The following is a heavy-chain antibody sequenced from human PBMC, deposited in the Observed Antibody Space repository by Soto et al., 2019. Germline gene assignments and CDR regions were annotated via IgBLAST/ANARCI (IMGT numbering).Heavy chain of an antibody. J-gene: IGHJ4*02. V-gene: IGHV3-21*04. CDR1: GFTFRSSS. D-gene: IGHD2-2*01. CDR3: ARDYCSSTSCYGPRRYFDY. CDR2: ISGTSDYI. Sequence: GGSLRLSCVASGFTFRSSSMNWVRQAPGKGLEWVSSISGTSDYIDYADSVRGRFTVSRDNVKNSLYLQMNSLRAEDTAVYYCARDYCSSTSCYGPRRYFDYWGQGTLVTVSS.